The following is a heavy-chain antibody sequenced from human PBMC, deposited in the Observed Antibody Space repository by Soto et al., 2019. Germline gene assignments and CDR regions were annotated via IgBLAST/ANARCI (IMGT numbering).Heavy chain of an antibody. V-gene: IGHV4-4*02. J-gene: IGHJ4*02. CDR1: GGSISSSNW. Sequence: QVQLQESGPGLVKPSGTLSLTCAGSGGSISSSNWWSWVRQPPGKGLECIGEIYPSGITNYNPSLHGRVTRAVDKPRNPFSLKLSSVIAADTAVYYCARRWGEGRVDYWGQVPLVTVSS. D-gene: IGHD3-10*01. CDR2: IYPSGIT. CDR3: ARRWGEGRVDY.